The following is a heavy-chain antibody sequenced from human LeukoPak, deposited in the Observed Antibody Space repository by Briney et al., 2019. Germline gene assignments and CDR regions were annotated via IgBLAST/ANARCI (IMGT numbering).Heavy chain of an antibody. V-gene: IGHV4-39*07. Sequence: SETLSLTCTVSGGSISSSSYYWGWIRQPPGKGLEWIGNFYYSGSTYYNPSLKSRVTISVDTSKNQFSLKLSSVTAADTAVYYCARLSTVTTSFDYWGQGTLVTVSS. CDR1: GGSISSSSYY. D-gene: IGHD4-17*01. CDR3: ARLSTVTTSFDY. CDR2: FYYSGST. J-gene: IGHJ4*02.